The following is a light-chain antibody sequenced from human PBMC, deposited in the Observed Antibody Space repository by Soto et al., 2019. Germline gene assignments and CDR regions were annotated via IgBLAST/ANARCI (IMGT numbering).Light chain of an antibody. J-gene: IGKJ5*01. CDR2: AAS. V-gene: IGKV1-39*01. CDR1: QSISSY. Sequence: DIQMTQSPSSLSASVGDRVTITCRASQSISSYLNWFLQKPGKAPKRLIYAASSLQSGVPSSFSGSGSGTDFTRTISSLQPEDFATYYCQQSYSSPITFGQGTRLEIK. CDR3: QQSYSSPIT.